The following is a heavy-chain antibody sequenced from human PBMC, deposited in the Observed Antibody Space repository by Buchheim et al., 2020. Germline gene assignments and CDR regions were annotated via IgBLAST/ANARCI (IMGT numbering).Heavy chain of an antibody. V-gene: IGHV3-49*04. CDR1: GFTFGDYA. CDR2: IRSKAYGGTT. CDR3: TRDNWFLEWLLYY. J-gene: IGHJ4*02. Sequence: EVQLVESGGGLVQPGRSLRLSCTASGFTFGDYAMSWVRQAPGKGLEWVGFIRSKAYGGTTEYAASVKGRFTISRDDSKSIAYLQMNSLKTEDTAVYYCTRDNWFLEWLLYYWGQGTL. D-gene: IGHD3-3*01.